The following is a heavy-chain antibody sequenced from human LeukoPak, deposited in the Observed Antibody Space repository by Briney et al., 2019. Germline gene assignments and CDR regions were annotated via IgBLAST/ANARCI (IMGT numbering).Heavy chain of an antibody. CDR2: IIPIFGTA. Sequence: SVKVSCKASGGTFSSYAISWVRQAPGQGLEWMGGIIPIFGTANYAQKFQGRVTITTDESTSTAYMELSSLRSEDTAVCYCARGMKIYYDSSGYFVWGQGTLVTVSS. V-gene: IGHV1-69*05. D-gene: IGHD3-22*01. CDR3: ARGMKIYYDSSGYFV. CDR1: GGTFSSYA. J-gene: IGHJ4*02.